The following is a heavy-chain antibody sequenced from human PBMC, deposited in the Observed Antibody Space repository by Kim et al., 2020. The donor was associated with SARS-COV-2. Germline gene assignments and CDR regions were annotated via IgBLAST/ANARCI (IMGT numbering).Heavy chain of an antibody. Sequence: SVKVSCKASGGTFSSYTISWVRQAPGQGLEWMGRIIPILGIANYAQKFQGRVTITADKSTSTAYMELSSLRSEDTAVYYCATAGRWFGELLLSWGQGTLVTVSS. V-gene: IGHV1-69*02. CDR2: IIPILGIA. J-gene: IGHJ5*02. CDR1: GGTFSSYT. D-gene: IGHD3-10*01. CDR3: ATAGRWFGELLLS.